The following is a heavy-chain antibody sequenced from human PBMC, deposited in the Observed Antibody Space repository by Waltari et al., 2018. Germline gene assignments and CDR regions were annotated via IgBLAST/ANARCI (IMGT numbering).Heavy chain of an antibody. CDR3: ARGTTMVRGVIASYYYYYGMDV. CDR2: INAGNGNT. Sequence: GWINAGNGNTKYSQKFQGRVTSTRDTSASTSYMELSSLRSEDTAVYYCARGTTMVRGVIASYYYYYGMDVWGQGTTVTVSS. V-gene: IGHV1-3*01. J-gene: IGHJ6*02. D-gene: IGHD3-10*01.